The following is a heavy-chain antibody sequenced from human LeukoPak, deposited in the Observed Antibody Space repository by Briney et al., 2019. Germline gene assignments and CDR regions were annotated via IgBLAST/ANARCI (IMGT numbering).Heavy chain of an antibody. D-gene: IGHD3-16*02. V-gene: IGHV4-59*01. CDR1: GGSISSYY. CDR3: ARGFDYVWGSHRALGY. CDR2: IYYSGST. J-gene: IGHJ4*02. Sequence: SETVSLTCTVSGGSISSYYWSWTRQPPGKGLEWIGYIYYSGSTNYNPSLKSRVTISVDTSKNQFSLRLSSVTAADTAVYYCARGFDYVWGSHRALGYWGQGTLVTVSS.